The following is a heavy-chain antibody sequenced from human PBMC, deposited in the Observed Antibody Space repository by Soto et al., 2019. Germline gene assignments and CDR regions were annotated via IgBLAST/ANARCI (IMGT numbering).Heavy chain of an antibody. J-gene: IGHJ5*01. D-gene: IGHD2-15*01. Sequence: QVQLRESGPCLVQPSETLSLTCTVSGGYVSSGSYYWCWIRQPPGAGLEWIGYFYYSGSTSYNPSLKSRVTMSVATSKNQFSLKLNSVTAADTAVYYCARTGFCSGDACYPNWFDSWGQGTLVTVSS. CDR2: FYYSGST. CDR1: GGYVSSGSYY. V-gene: IGHV4-61*01. CDR3: ARTGFCSGDACYPNWFDS.